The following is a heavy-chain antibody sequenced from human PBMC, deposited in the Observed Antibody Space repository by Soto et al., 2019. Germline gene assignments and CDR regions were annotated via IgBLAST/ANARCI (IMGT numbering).Heavy chain of an antibody. CDR3: ATPYYFNH. D-gene: IGHD3-16*01. J-gene: IGHJ1*01. V-gene: IGHV3-21*06. Sequence: GSLRLSCAASGFMFSAYTMNWVRQAPGKGLEWLSSISDDSSYIDYADSLRGRFTVSRDNARNSLYLQIDSLGVEDTAVYYRATPYYFNHWGPGTLVTVSS. CDR1: GFMFSAYT. CDR2: ISDDSSYI.